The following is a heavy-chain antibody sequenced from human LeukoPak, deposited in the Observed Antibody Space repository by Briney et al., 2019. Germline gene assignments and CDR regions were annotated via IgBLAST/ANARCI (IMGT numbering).Heavy chain of an antibody. D-gene: IGHD6-19*01. CDR1: GGSISSSSYY. J-gene: IGHJ4*02. V-gene: IGHV4-39*07. Sequence: PSETLSLTCTVSGGSISSSSYYWGWIRQPPGKGLEWIGEIYHSGSTNYNPSLKSRVTISVDKSKNQFSLKLSSVTAADTAVYYCARGAVAGDYFDYWGQGTLVTVSS. CDR3: ARGAVAGDYFDY. CDR2: IYHSGST.